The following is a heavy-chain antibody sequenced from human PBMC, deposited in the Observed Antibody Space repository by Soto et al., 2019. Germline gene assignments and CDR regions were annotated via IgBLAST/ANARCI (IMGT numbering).Heavy chain of an antibody. CDR1: GFTFSNAW. D-gene: IGHD6-13*01. V-gene: IGHV3-15*01. CDR2: IKSKTDGGTT. CDR3: TTAPTAGSSWYKD. J-gene: IGHJ4*02. Sequence: GESLKISCAASGFTFSNAWMSWVRQAPGKGLEWVGRIKSKTDGGTTDYAAPVKGRFTISRDDSKNTLYLQMNSLKTEDTAVYYCTTAPTAGSSWYKDWGQGTLVTVSS.